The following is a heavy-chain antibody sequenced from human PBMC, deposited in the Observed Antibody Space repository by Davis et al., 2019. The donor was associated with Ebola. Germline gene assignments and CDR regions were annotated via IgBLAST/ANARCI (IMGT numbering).Heavy chain of an antibody. CDR1: GFTFSSYA. V-gene: IGHV3-30*04. J-gene: IGHJ6*02. Sequence: GESLKISCAASGFTFSSYAMHWVRQAPGKGLEWVAIMSSDGSYKSYTDSVKGRFTISRDNSKKTLYLQMDSLRPEDTAVYYCAKGGDMDVWGQGTTVTVSS. D-gene: IGHD3-16*01. CDR3: AKGGDMDV. CDR2: MSSDGSYK.